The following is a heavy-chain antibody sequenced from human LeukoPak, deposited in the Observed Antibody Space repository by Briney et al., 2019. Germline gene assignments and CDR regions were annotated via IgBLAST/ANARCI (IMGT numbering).Heavy chain of an antibody. J-gene: IGHJ3*02. D-gene: IGHD1-26*01. Sequence: SETLSLACAVYGGSFSGYYWSWIRQPPGKGLEWIGEINHSGSTNYNPSLKSRVTVSVDTSKNQFSLKLNSVTAADTAVYYCARDHSGGYYGAFDIWGQGTKATVSS. V-gene: IGHV4-34*01. CDR3: ARDHSGGYYGAFDI. CDR1: GGSFSGYY. CDR2: INHSGST.